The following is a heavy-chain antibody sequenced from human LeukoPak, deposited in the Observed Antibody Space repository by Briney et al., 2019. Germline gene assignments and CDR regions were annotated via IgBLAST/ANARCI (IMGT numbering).Heavy chain of an antibody. V-gene: IGHV3-48*03. Sequence: PGGSLRLSCAASGFTFSSYEMNWVRQAPGKGLEWVSYISSSGSTIYYADSVKGRFTISRDNAKNSLYLQVNSLRAEDTAVYYCAKERVAAAGTKEGDSTAYFDYWGQGTLVTVSS. D-gene: IGHD6-13*01. CDR3: AKERVAAAGTKEGDSTAYFDY. J-gene: IGHJ4*02. CDR2: ISSSGSTI. CDR1: GFTFSSYE.